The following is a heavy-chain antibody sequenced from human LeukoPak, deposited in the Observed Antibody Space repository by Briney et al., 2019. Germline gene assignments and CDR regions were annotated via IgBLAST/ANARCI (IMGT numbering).Heavy chain of an antibody. V-gene: IGHV1-2*02. Sequence: ASARVSCKASGYTFNAYYIHWVRQAPGQGLEWMGWINLNSGGTRYAQNFQGRVTMTKDTSISTAYMELSGLRSDDTAVYHCARAALCGSGCYYFFDYWGQGTQVTVSS. CDR3: ARAALCGSGCYYFFDY. J-gene: IGHJ4*02. CDR1: GYTFNAYY. D-gene: IGHD2-15*01. CDR2: INLNSGGT.